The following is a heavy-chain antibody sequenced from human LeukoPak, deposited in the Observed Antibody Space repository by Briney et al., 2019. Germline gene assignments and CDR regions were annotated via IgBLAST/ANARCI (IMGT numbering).Heavy chain of an antibody. CDR3: ARESRSGYYWGLTLDY. CDR2: IYTSGST. CDR1: GGSISSYY. J-gene: IGHJ4*02. D-gene: IGHD3-3*01. Sequence: SETLSLTCTGSGGSISSYYWSCIRQPAGKGLEWIGRIYTSGSTNYNPSLKSRVTISVDTSKNQFSLKLSSVTAADTAVYYCARESRSGYYWGLTLDYWGQGTLVTVSS. V-gene: IGHV4-4*07.